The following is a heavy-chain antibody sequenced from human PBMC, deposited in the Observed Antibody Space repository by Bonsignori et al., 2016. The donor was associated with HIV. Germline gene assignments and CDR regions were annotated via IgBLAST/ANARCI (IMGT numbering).Heavy chain of an antibody. CDR3: AREPTATDAFDT. D-gene: IGHD2-2*01. V-gene: IGHV1-18*01. J-gene: IGHJ3*02. Sequence: WVRQAPGQGLEWLGWISGFNGHTNYAQKLHGRLTLTTDTSTSTAYMELRSLRSDDTAVYYCAREPTATDAFDTWGQGTMVTVSS. CDR2: ISGFNGHT.